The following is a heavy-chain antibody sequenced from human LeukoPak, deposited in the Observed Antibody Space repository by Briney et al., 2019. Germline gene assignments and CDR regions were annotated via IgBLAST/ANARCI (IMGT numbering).Heavy chain of an antibody. CDR1: GGSISSGDYH. V-gene: IGHV4-30-4*01. J-gene: IGHJ4*02. CDR3: ARARNYYDSSGYYD. Sequence: PSQTLSLTCTVSGGSISSGDYHWSWIRQPPGKGLEWIGYIYYSGSTYYNPSLKSRVTISVDTSKNQFSLKLSSVTAADTAVYYCARARNYYDSSGYYDWGQGTLVTVSS. CDR2: IYYSGST. D-gene: IGHD3-22*01.